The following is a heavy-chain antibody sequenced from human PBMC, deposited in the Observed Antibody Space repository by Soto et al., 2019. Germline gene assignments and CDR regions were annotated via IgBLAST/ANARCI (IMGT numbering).Heavy chain of an antibody. CDR2: ISSSSSYI. V-gene: IGHV3-21*01. Sequence: GGSLRLSCAASGFTFSSYSMNWVRQAPGKGLEWVSSISSSSSYIYYADSVKGRFTISRDNAKNSLYLQMNSLRAEDTAVYYCAREGVSGGYSSSWYVAFDYWGQGTLVTVCS. D-gene: IGHD6-13*01. CDR1: GFTFSSYS. J-gene: IGHJ4*02. CDR3: AREGVSGGYSSSWYVAFDY.